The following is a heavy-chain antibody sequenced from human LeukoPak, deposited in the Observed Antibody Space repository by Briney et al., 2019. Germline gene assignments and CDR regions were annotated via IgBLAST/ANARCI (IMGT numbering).Heavy chain of an antibody. CDR3: ARDKGIVLFRYGMDV. CDR1: GGSISSGHYF. D-gene: IGHD2/OR15-2a*01. V-gene: IGHV4-61*02. CDR2: IYTSGST. J-gene: IGHJ6*02. Sequence: SETLSLTCTVSGGSISSGHYFWTWIRQPAGKGLEWIGRIYTSGSTNYNPSLKSRVTISVDTSKNQFSLKLSSVTAADTAVYYCARDKGIVLFRYGMDVWGQGTTVTVSS.